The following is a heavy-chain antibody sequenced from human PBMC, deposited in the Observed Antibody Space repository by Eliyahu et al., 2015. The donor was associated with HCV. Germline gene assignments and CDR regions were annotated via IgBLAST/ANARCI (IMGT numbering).Heavy chain of an antibody. CDR2: IIPIFGTA. Sequence: EVKKPGSSVKVSCKASGGTFSSYAISWVRQAPGQGLEWMGGIIPIFGTANYAQKFQGRVTITADESTSTAYMELSSLRSEDTAVYYCAREMNVAAAGTLNFDYWGQGTLVTVSS. CDR3: AREMNVAAAGTLNFDY. V-gene: IGHV1-69*01. CDR1: GGTFSSYA. J-gene: IGHJ4*02. D-gene: IGHD6-13*01.